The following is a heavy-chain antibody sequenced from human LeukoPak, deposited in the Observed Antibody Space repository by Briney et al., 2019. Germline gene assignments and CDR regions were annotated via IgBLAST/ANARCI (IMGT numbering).Heavy chain of an antibody. V-gene: IGHV1-18*01. CDR1: GYTFTSYS. CDR2: VRGYNGDT. Sequence: ASVKVSCKASGYTFTSYSISWVRQAPGQGLEWLGWVRGYNGDTNYAQKIQGRVSMTTDTSTTTAYMELRSLTSDDTAVYYCARDGSRKGSTLFDYWGQGTLVIVSS. D-gene: IGHD2-15*01. J-gene: IGHJ4*02. CDR3: ARDGSRKGSTLFDY.